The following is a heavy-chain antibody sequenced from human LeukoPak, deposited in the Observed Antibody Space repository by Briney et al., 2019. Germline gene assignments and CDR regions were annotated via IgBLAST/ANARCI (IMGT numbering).Heavy chain of an antibody. D-gene: IGHD3-16*01. CDR2: FDPEDGET. CDR1: GYTLTELS. Sequence: ASVKVSCKVSGYTLTELSMHWVRQAPGKGLEWMGGFDPEDGETIYAQKFQGRATMTEDTSTDTAYMELSSLRSEDTAVYYCATSRVQLGGFDYWGQGTLVTVSS. J-gene: IGHJ4*02. V-gene: IGHV1-24*01. CDR3: ATSRVQLGGFDY.